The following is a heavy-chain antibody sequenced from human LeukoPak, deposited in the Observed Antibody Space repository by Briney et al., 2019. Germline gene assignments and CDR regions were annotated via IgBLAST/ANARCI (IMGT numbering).Heavy chain of an antibody. D-gene: IGHD3-16*02. Sequence: ASVKVSCKASGYTFTSYYMHWVRQAPGQGLEWMGIINPSGGSTSYAQKFQGRVTMTRDTSTSTAYMELRSLRSDDTAVYYCARDPSNTSGRYTYFDYWGQGTLVTVSS. CDR2: INPSGGST. CDR3: ARDPSNTSGRYTYFDY. CDR1: GYTFTSYY. V-gene: IGHV1-46*01. J-gene: IGHJ4*02.